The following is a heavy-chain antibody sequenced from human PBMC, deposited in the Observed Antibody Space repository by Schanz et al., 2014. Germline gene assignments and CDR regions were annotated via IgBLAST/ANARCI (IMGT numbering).Heavy chain of an antibody. J-gene: IGHJ5*02. V-gene: IGHV3-7*04. CDR2: IKQDESEK. CDR3: ARPALWFGDNCFDP. Sequence: EVQLAESGGGLVQPGGSLRLSCAASGFTFSNYWMTWVRQAPGKGLEWVANIKQDESEKYYVDSVKGRFTISRDNAKNSLCLHMNSLRAEDTAVYYCARPALWFGDNCFDPWGQGTLVTVSS. CDR1: GFTFSNYW. D-gene: IGHD3-10*01.